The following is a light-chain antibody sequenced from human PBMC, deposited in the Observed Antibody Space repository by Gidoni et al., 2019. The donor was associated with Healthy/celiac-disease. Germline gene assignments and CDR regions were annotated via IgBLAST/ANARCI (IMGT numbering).Light chain of an antibody. CDR2: GAS. Sequence: EIVLTQSPGTLSLSPGERATLSCRASQSVSSSYLAWYQQKTGQAPRLLIYGASSRATGIPDRFSVSGSGTDFTLTISRLEPEDFAVYYCQQYGSSPTFGGGTKVEIK. CDR3: QQYGSSPT. CDR1: QSVSSSY. V-gene: IGKV3-20*01. J-gene: IGKJ4*01.